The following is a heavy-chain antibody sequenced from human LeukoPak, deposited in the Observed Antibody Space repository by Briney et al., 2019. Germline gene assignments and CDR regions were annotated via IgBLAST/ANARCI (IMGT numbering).Heavy chain of an antibody. V-gene: IGHV3-30-3*01. CDR3: ARDPLSWEIRGWDDGYDV. CDR2: ISYDGSNK. J-gene: IGHJ3*01. Sequence: QPGGSLRLSCAASGFTFSSYAMHWVRQAPGKGLEWVAVISYDGSNKYYADSVKGRFTISRDNSKNTLYLQMNSLRAEDTAVYYCARDPLSWEIRGWDDGYDVRGQGTMVTVSS. D-gene: IGHD1-26*01. CDR1: GFTFSSYA.